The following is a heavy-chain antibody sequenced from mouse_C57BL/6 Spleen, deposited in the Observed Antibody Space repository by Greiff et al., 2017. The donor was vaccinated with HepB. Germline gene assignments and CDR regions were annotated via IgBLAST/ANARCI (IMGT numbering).Heavy chain of an antibody. Sequence: LVESGAELVRPGASVTLSCKASGYTFTDYEMHWVKQTPVHGLEWIGAIDPETGGTAYNQKFKGKAILTADKSSSTPYMELRSLTSEDSAVYYCTTHDKFAYWGQGTLVTVSA. CDR3: TTHDKFAY. V-gene: IGHV1-15*01. CDR2: IDPETGGT. CDR1: GYTFTDYE. J-gene: IGHJ3*01.